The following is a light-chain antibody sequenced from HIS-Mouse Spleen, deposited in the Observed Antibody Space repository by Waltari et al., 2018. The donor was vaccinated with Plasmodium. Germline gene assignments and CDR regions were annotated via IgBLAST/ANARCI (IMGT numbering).Light chain of an antibody. V-gene: IGKV3-15*01. J-gene: IGKJ3*01. CDR3: QQYNNWSFT. CDR2: GAS. Sequence: EIVMTQSPATLSVSPGERATLSCRASQSVSSNLAWYQQKPGQAPRLLIYGASTRATGIPARVRGSGSGTEFTLTISSLQSEDFAVYYCQQYNNWSFTFGPGTKVDIK. CDR1: QSVSSN.